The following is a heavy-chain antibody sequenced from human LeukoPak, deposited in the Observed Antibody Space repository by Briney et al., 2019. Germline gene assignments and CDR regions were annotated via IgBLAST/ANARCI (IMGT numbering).Heavy chain of an antibody. CDR3: ATDGNFDL. CDR1: GVSISTYS. J-gene: IGHJ2*01. Sequence: ASEALSLTCTVSGVSISTYSWSWIRQPPGKGLEWIGYISYSGSTSYNPSLRSRVTISVDTSKNQFSLKLSSVTATDTAVYYCATDGNFDLWGRGTLVTVSS. CDR2: ISYSGST. V-gene: IGHV4-59*01. D-gene: IGHD1-26*01.